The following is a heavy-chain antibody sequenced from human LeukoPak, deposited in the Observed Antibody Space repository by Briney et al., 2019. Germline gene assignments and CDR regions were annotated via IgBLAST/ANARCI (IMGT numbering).Heavy chain of an antibody. D-gene: IGHD6-19*01. V-gene: IGHV4-39*07. CDR2: LFYSGST. Sequence: ETLSLTCTVSGGSIISSSHYWGWIRQPPGKGLEWIGSLFYSGSTNYNPSFKSRVTISVDTSKNQFSLKLSSVTAADTAVYYCARGRWSSGWFDYWGQGTLVTASS. CDR3: ARGRWSSGWFDY. CDR1: GGSIISSSHY. J-gene: IGHJ4*02.